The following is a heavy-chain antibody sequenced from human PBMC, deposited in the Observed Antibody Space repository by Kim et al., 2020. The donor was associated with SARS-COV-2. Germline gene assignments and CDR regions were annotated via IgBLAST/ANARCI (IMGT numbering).Heavy chain of an antibody. CDR2: IYYRGNT. J-gene: IGHJ4*02. V-gene: IGHV4-39*01. CDR1: GGSISSGTYY. Sequence: SETLSLTCTVSGGSISSGTYYWGWIRQPPGKGLQWIGSIYYRGNTFYNPSLTSRVTMSVDTSANQFSLKLSSVTAADTAVYYCARLPCSGGSCYWDYFDYWGQGTLVPVSS. CDR3: ARLPCSGGSCYWDYFDY. D-gene: IGHD2-15*01.